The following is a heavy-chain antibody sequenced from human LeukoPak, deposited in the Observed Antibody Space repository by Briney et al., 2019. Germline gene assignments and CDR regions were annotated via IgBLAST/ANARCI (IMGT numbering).Heavy chain of an antibody. D-gene: IGHD3-22*01. CDR2: ISGSGGST. J-gene: IGHJ6*03. Sequence: PGGSLRLSCAASGFTFSSYGMSWVRQAPGKGLEWVSAISGSGGSTYYADSVKGRFTISRDNSKNTLYLQMNSLRAEDTAVYYCAKDNYYDSSGYSNWGYYYYMDVWGKGTTVTISS. CDR3: AKDNYYDSSGYSNWGYYYYMDV. V-gene: IGHV3-23*01. CDR1: GFTFSSYG.